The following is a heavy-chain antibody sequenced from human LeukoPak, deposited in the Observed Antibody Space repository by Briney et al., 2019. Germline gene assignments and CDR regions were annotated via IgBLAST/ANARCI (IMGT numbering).Heavy chain of an antibody. D-gene: IGHD6-19*01. CDR1: GFTFSIYG. J-gene: IGHJ4*02. V-gene: IGHV3-33*01. CDR3: ARAGYNSGWYEY. Sequence: PGGSLRLSCAAPGFTFSIYGMHWVRQAPGKGLEFVAGIWEDGTNIHYADSVMGRFTISRDNSKNTLYLQMNSLSAEDTAVYFCARAGYNSGWYEYWGQGTLVTVSS. CDR2: IWEDGTNI.